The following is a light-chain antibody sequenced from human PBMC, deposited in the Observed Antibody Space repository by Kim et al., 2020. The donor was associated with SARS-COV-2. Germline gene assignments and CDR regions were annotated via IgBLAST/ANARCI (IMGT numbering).Light chain of an antibody. V-gene: IGLV3-19*01. CDR1: SLSNYY. J-gene: IGLJ3*02. CDR3: NSRDSSGNPWV. CDR2: GKH. Sequence: AMGQPVKITCHGDSLSNYYASRYQQKPGQAPVLVIYGKHNRPSGIPDRFSGSSSGNTASLTITGAQAEDEADYYCNSRDSSGNPWVFGGGTQLTVL.